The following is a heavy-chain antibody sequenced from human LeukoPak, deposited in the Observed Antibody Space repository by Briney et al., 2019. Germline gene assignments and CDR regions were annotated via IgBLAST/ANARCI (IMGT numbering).Heavy chain of an antibody. CDR3: AHASYSGSYYGFDY. D-gene: IGHD1-26*01. V-gene: IGHV2-5*01. CDR1: GLSLSNSGAG. J-gene: IGHJ4*02. CDR2: LYCSDDK. Sequence: SGPTLVNPTQTLTLHYTFSGLSLSNSGAGVDWIRQPPGNPLEWLALLYCSDDKRYSPSLMSRLTITKDTSKNLVVLTMTNMDPVGTATYYCAHASYSGSYYGFDYWGQGALVTVSS.